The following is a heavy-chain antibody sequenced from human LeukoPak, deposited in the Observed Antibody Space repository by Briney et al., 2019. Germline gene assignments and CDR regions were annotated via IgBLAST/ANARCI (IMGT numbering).Heavy chain of an antibody. V-gene: IGHV3-30*18. CDR3: AKGSAPSITMVRGVIDY. J-gene: IGHJ4*02. CDR2: ISYDGSNK. CDR1: GFTFSSYG. D-gene: IGHD3-10*01. Sequence: GGSLRLSCAASGFTFSSYGMHWVRQAPGKGLEWVAVISYDGSNKYYADSVKGRFTISRDNSKNTLYLQMNSLRAEDTAVYYCAKGSAPSITMVRGVIDYWGQGTLVTVSS.